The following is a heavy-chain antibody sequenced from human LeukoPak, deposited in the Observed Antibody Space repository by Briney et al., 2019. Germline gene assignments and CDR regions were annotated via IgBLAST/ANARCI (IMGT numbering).Heavy chain of an antibody. CDR2: INSDGSNT. CDR1: GFTFSTYW. Sequence: GGSLRLSCAASGFTFSTYWMHWVRQAPGKGLVWVSHINSDGSNTHYADSVKGRFTISRDNAKNTLYLQMNSLRAEDTAVYYCAKTHAGGWNFDYWGQGTLVTVSS. V-gene: IGHV3-74*01. D-gene: IGHD6-19*01. CDR3: AKTHAGGWNFDY. J-gene: IGHJ4*02.